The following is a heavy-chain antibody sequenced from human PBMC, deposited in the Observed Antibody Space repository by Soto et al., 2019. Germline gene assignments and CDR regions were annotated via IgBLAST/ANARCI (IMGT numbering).Heavy chain of an antibody. Sequence: KASETLSLTCTVSGGSISSGDYYWSWIRQPPGKGLEWIGYIYYSGSTYYNPSLKSRVTISVDTSKNQFSLKLGSVTAADTAVYYCARGDSSWFDPWGQGTLVTVSS. J-gene: IGHJ5*02. V-gene: IGHV4-30-4*01. CDR2: IYYSGST. CDR3: ARGDSSWFDP. CDR1: GGSISSGDYY.